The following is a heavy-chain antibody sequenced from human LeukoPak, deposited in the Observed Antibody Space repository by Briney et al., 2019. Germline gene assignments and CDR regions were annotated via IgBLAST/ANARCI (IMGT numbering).Heavy chain of an antibody. J-gene: IGHJ3*02. CDR2: INHSGST. Sequence: SETLSLACAVYGGSFSGYYWSWVRQPPGKGLEWIGEINHSGSTNYNPSLKSRVTISVDTSKNQFSLKLSSVTAADAAVYYCARPPRNYYYDSSGTALDIWGQRTMVTVSS. CDR1: GGSFSGYY. D-gene: IGHD3-22*01. CDR3: ARPPRNYYYDSSGTALDI. V-gene: IGHV4-34*01.